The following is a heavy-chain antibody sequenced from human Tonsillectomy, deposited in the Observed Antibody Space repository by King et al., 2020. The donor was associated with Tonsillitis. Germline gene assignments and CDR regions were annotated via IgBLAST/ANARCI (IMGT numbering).Heavy chain of an antibody. D-gene: IGHD2-21*02. CDR2: ITGRGSNT. CDR1: GFTFSSYS. V-gene: IGHV3-21*01. Sequence: VQLVESGGGLVKPGGSLRLSCAASGFTFSSYSMNWVRQTPGKGLDWVSSITGRGSNTYYADSVKGRFTISRDNAKNSLYLQMNSLRVADTAVYYCARDCDPGPGVTRFDYWGQGTLVTVSS. J-gene: IGHJ4*02. CDR3: ARDCDPGPGVTRFDY.